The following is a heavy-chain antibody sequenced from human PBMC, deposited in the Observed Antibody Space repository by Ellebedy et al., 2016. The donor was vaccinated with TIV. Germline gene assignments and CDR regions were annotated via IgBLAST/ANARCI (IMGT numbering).Heavy chain of an antibody. D-gene: IGHD2-2*01. J-gene: IGHJ4*02. V-gene: IGHV4-34*01. CDR2: INHSGNT. CDR3: ARGVPSYTSCYVDY. Sequence: MPSETLSLTCIVSGGSISSYYWSWIRQPPGKGLEWIGEINHSGNTNYTPSLKSRVTISIDTSKNQFSLKLSSVTAADTAVYYCARGVPSYTSCYVDYWGQGTLVTVSS. CDR1: GGSISSYY.